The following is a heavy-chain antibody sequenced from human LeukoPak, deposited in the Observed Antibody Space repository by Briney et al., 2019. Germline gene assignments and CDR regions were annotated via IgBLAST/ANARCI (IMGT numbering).Heavy chain of an antibody. J-gene: IGHJ4*02. CDR2: IYHSGST. CDR3: ASSGATSSLAIY. V-gene: IGHV4-30-2*01. D-gene: IGHD1-26*01. Sequence: SETLSLTCTVSGGSISSGGYYWSWIRQPPGKGLEWIGYIYHSGSTYYNPSLKSRVTISVDRSKNQFSLKLSSVTAADTAVYYCASSGATSSLAIYWGQGTLVTVSS. CDR1: GGSISSGGYY.